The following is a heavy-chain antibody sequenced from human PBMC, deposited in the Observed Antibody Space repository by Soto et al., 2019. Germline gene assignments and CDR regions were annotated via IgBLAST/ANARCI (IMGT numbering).Heavy chain of an antibody. D-gene: IGHD3-16*01. Sequence: GGSLRLSCAASGFTFSDFWMSWVRQSTGKGLEWVANIKQDGGEKYYVDSLKGRFTISRDNAQNSLYLQMKSLRAEDTAVYYCETYYDNLWALSADYWGRGTQVTVSS. CDR2: IKQDGGEK. V-gene: IGHV3-7*03. CDR1: GFTFSDFW. J-gene: IGHJ4*02. CDR3: ETYYDNLWALSADY.